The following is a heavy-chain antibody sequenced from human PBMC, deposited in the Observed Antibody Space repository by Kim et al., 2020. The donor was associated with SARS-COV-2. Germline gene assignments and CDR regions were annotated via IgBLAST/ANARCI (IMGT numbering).Heavy chain of an antibody. D-gene: IGHD3-9*01. CDR2: IVVGSGNT. CDR3: AAGPPTKYYDIPHGMDV. CDR1: GFTFTSSA. J-gene: IGHJ6*02. Sequence: SVKVSCKASGFTFTSSAVQWVRQARGQRLEWIGWIVVGSGNTNYAQKFQERVTITRDMSTSTAYMELSSLRSEDTAVYYCAAGPPTKYYDIPHGMDVWGQGTTVTVSS. V-gene: IGHV1-58*01.